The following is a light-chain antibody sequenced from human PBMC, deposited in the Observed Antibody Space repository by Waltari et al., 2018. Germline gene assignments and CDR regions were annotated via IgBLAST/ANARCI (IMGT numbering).Light chain of an antibody. CDR1: KLGYKY. J-gene: IGLJ2*01. CDR2: QDT. CDR3: LAWDSSTVI. Sequence: SYELTQPPSVSVSPGQTASITCSGDKLGYKYVCWYQQKPGQSPVLVIYQDTKRPSGIPERFSGSNSGNTATLTISGTQAMDEADYYCLAWDSSTVIFGGGTKLTVL. V-gene: IGLV3-1*01.